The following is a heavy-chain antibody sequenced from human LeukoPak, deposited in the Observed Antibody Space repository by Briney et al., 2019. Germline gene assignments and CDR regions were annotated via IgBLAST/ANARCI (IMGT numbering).Heavy chain of an antibody. CDR3: ARVGDYYDSNGYSVDAFDI. V-gene: IGHV3-72*01. J-gene: IGHJ3*02. CDR1: GFTFSDHY. D-gene: IGHD3-22*01. Sequence: PWGSLRLSCAASGFTFSDHYMDWVRQAPGKGLEWVGRIRNKAKSYTTEYAASVKGRFTISRDDSKNSLYLQMNSLKTEDTAVYYCARVGDYYDSNGYSVDAFDIWGQGTMVTVSS. CDR2: IRNKAKSYTT.